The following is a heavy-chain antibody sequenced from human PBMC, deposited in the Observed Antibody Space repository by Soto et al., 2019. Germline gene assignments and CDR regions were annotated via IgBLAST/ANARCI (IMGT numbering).Heavy chain of an antibody. V-gene: IGHV3-48*03. CDR1: GFTFRSYE. CDR3: AILDFGDYLLSYGVDV. J-gene: IGHJ6*02. D-gene: IGHD4-17*01. Sequence: GGSMQISRAFSGFTFRSYEMNWVRQAPGKGPEWVSYITSSSDAIYYAASVKGRFTVSRDNAKNSLYLQMNSLRAEDTAVYYCAILDFGDYLLSYGVDVWGQGTTVTVSS. CDR2: ITSSSDAI.